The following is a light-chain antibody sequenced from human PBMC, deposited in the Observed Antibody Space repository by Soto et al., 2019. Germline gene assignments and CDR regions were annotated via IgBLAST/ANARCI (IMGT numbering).Light chain of an antibody. CDR3: SSYTSSSTQV. V-gene: IGLV2-14*01. Sequence: QSALTQPASVSGSPGQSITISCTGTSSDVGGYNYVSWYQQHPGKAPKLMIYEVSNRPSGVSNRFSGSKSGNTASLTISGLQAEVEADSYCSSYTSSSTQVFGTGTNLNVL. CDR2: EVS. J-gene: IGLJ1*01. CDR1: SSDVGGYNY.